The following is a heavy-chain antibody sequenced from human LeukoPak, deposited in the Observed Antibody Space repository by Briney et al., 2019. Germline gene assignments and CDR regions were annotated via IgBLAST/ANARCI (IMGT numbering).Heavy chain of an antibody. CDR1: GGTFSSYA. CDR2: IIPIFGTA. V-gene: IGHV1-69*13. CDR3: ARPNMVRGVLDAFDI. Sequence: ASVKVSCKASGGTFSSYAISWVRQAPGQGLEWMGGIIPIFGTANYAQKFQGRVTITADESTSTAYMELSSLRSEDTAVYYCARPNMVRGVLDAFDIWGQGTMVTVSS. J-gene: IGHJ3*02. D-gene: IGHD3-10*01.